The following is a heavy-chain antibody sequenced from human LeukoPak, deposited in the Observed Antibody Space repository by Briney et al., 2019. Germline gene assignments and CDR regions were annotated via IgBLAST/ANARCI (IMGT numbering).Heavy chain of an antibody. CDR3: ASHGEMAIDY. CDR2: IYYSGST. Sequence: PSETLSLTCTVSGGSISSYYWSWIRQPPVKGLEWIGYIYYSGSTNYNPSLKSRVTISVDTSKNQFSLKLSSVTAADTAVYYCASHGEMAIDYWGQGTLVTVSS. J-gene: IGHJ4*02. V-gene: IGHV4-59*08. D-gene: IGHD5-24*01. CDR1: GGSISSYY.